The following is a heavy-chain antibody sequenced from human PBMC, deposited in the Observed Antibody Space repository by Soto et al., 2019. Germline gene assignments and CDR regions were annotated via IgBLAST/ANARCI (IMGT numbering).Heavy chain of an antibody. CDR2: INDDGSST. V-gene: IGHV3-74*03. Sequence: GGSLRLSCAASGFTFSRHWMHWVRQTPGKGPVWVSRINDDGSSTKYADSEKGRFTIARDNAKNTVFLQMSSLRAEDTAVYYCAREVIAATGTIRWFDPWGQGTLVTVSS. CDR3: AREVIAATGTIRWFDP. D-gene: IGHD6-25*01. J-gene: IGHJ5*02. CDR1: GFTFSRHW.